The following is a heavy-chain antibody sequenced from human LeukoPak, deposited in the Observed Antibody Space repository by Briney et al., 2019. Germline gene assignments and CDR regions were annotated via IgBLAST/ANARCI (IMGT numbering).Heavy chain of an antibody. J-gene: IGHJ4*02. CDR3: YGGNSSFGY. Sequence: GASVKVSCKASGYTFTSYGISWVRQAPGQGLEWMGRIIPILGIANYAQRFQGRVTITADKSTSTAYMELSSLRSEDTAVYYCYGGNSSFGYWGQETLVTVSS. CDR2: IIPILGIA. D-gene: IGHD4-23*01. V-gene: IGHV1-69*04. CDR1: GYTFTSYG.